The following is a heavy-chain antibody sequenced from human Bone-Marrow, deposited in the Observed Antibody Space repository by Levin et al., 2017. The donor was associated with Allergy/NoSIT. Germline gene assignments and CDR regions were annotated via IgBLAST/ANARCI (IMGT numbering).Heavy chain of an antibody. CDR2: GYYSGST. D-gene: IGHD6-13*01. Sequence: SETLSLTCTVTGASLSSRSWSWIRQPPGKGLEWIGYGYYSGSTSYNPSLKSRITTSVDKSKNQFSLNLRSVTAADTAVYFCATHLGTSSWYYFDYWGQGALVTVSS. CDR1: GASLSSRS. CDR3: ATHLGTSSWYYFDY. J-gene: IGHJ4*02. V-gene: IGHV4-59*11.